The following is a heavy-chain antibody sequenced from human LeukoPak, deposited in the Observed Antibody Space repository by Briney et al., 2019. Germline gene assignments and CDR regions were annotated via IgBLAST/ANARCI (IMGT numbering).Heavy chain of an antibody. V-gene: IGHV3-23*01. CDR3: AKDFWSGNYQSGGLDV. Sequence: GGSLRLSCAASGFTFRNFAMSWVRQAPGKGLEWVSHITNNADATYYADSVKGRFTVSRDNSNNILYLQLDSLIPEDAAVYYCAKDFWSGNYQSGGLDVWAQGSTVTVSS. D-gene: IGHD3-3*01. J-gene: IGHJ6*02. CDR1: GFTFRNFA. CDR2: ITNNADAT.